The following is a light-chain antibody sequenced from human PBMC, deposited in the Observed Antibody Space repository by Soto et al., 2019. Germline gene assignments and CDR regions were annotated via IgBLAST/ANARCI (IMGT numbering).Light chain of an antibody. Sequence: DIQMTQSPSSLSASVGDRVIITCRTSQSISNYLNWYQHKPGKAPKVLISAASNLQSGVPSRFSGSGSGTVFTLTISSLQPQYFATYLCQQSHTLSPLGFGGGTKVDIK. J-gene: IGKJ4*01. CDR3: QQSHTLSPLG. V-gene: IGKV1-39*01. CDR2: AAS. CDR1: QSISNY.